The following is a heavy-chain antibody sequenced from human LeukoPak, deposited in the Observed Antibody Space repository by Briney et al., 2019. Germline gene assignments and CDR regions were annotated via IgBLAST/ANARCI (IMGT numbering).Heavy chain of an antibody. V-gene: IGHV3-30*02. D-gene: IGHD1-14*01. Sequence: GGSLRLSCAACGFTSNSYGMHWVRQAPGKGLEWVSFIRCDGRDKYYADSVTGRFTTSRDSSKNTLYLQMNSLRVEDTAVYYCAKDQSTGTSWTSYCMDVWGKGTTVTVSS. CDR2: IRCDGRDK. J-gene: IGHJ6*03. CDR1: GFTSNSYG. CDR3: AKDQSTGTSWTSYCMDV.